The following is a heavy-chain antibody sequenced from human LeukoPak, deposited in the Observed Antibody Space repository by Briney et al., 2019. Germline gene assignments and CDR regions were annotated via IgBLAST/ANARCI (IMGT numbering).Heavy chain of an antibody. CDR1: GFTFSWYS. J-gene: IGHJ3*02. Sequence: PGGSLRLSCAVSGFTFSWYSMNWVPQAPGKGLEWLSYITRSSSTIYYADSVKGRFTISRDNAKNSLYLQMNSLRVDDTAVYYCATADRGAFDIWGQGTMVIVSS. CDR2: ITRSSSTI. CDR3: ATADRGAFDI. V-gene: IGHV3-48*01.